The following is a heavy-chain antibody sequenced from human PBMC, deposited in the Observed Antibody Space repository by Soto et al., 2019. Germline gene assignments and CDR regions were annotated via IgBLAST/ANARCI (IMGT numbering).Heavy chain of an antibody. CDR3: ARAGNAFCSYGACPHYYGLDV. J-gene: IGHJ6*01. CDR1: GYTFTGSY. CDR2: INPNSGAT. Sequence: QEQLVQSGAEVKKSGASVKVSCKASGYTFTGSYIHWVRQAPGQGLEWMGWINPNSGATNYADKFQGWVTLTRDPSTSTAYVELTRLRFDDTAVYFCARAGNAFCSYGACPHYYGLDVWGQGTTVSVYS. V-gene: IGHV1-2*04. D-gene: IGHD2-2*01.